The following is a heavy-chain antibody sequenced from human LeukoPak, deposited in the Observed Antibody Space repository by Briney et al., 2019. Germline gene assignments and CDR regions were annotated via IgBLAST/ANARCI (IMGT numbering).Heavy chain of an antibody. J-gene: IGHJ4*02. D-gene: IGHD2-15*01. Sequence: GGSLRLSCAASGFTFSSYAMTWVRQAPGKGLEWVSSISGTGGSTFYADSVKGRFTISRDNSKKTLYLQMNSLRAEDTAIYYRAKEREAYCSGGSCYGSDKLFPADYWGQGTLVTVSS. CDR2: ISGTGGST. CDR3: AKEREAYCSGGSCYGSDKLFPADY. CDR1: GFTFSSYA. V-gene: IGHV3-23*01.